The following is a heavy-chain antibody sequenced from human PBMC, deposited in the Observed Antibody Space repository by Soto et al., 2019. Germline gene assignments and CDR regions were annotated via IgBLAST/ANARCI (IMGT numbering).Heavy chain of an antibody. CDR2: INAGNGNT. D-gene: IGHD6-13*01. J-gene: IGHJ4*02. CDR3: AVSGGGGSSSWPYDY. CDR1: GYTFTSYA. Sequence: QVQLVQSGAEVKKPGASVKVSCKASGYTFTSYAMHWVRQAPGQRLEWMGWINAGNGNTKYSQKFQGRVTITRDTSASTAYMEVSSRRSEDTAVYYCAVSGGGGSSSWPYDYWGQGTLVTVSS. V-gene: IGHV1-3*01.